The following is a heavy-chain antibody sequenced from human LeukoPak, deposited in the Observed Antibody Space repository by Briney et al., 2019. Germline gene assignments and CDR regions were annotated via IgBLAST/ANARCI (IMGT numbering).Heavy chain of an antibody. CDR3: ARGTGVRGVKSHFDY. D-gene: IGHD3-10*01. CDR2: ISYDGSAK. CDR1: GFTFRTYA. J-gene: IGHJ4*02. Sequence: PGRSLRLSCAASGFTFRTYAMHWVRQAPGKGLEWVALISYDGSAKYYANSMKGRFTISRDDSKNTLFLQMNSLRDDDLALYYCARGTGVRGVKSHFDYWGQGTLVTVSS. V-gene: IGHV3-30-3*01.